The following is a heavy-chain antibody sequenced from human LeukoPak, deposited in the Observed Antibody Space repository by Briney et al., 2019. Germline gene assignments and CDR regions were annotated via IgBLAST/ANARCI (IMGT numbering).Heavy chain of an antibody. CDR2: ISGSGGST. J-gene: IGHJ4*02. CDR1: GFSFSNYG. D-gene: IGHD6-13*01. CDR3: AKATRAAAGTYDY. Sequence: GGSLRLSCAASGFSFSNYGMNWVRQAPGKGLEWVSAISGSGGSTYYADSVKGRFTISRDNSKNTLYLQMNSLRAEDTAVYYCAKATRAAAGTYDYWGQGTLVTVSS. V-gene: IGHV3-23*01.